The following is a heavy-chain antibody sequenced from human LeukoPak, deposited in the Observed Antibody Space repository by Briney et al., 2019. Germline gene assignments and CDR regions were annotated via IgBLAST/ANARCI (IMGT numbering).Heavy chain of an antibody. CDR3: AKEAGPWAFDI. Sequence: PGGSLRLSCAASGFTFSSYGMHWVRQAPGKGLEWVAFIRYDESNKYYADSVKGRFTISRDNSKNTLYLQMNSLRAEDTAVYYCAKEAGPWAFDIWGQGTMVTVSS. V-gene: IGHV3-30*02. CDR1: GFTFSSYG. J-gene: IGHJ3*02. CDR2: IRYDESNK.